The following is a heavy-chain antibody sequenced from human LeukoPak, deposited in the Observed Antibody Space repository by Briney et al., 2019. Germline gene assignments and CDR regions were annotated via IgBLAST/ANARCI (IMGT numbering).Heavy chain of an antibody. CDR2: ISSSSSYI. J-gene: IGHJ3*02. Sequence: GGSLRLSCAASGFTFSSYSMNWVRQAPGKGLEWVSSISSSSSYIYYADSVKGRFTISRDNAKNSLYLQMNSLRAEDTAVYYCARDRLNGLGAWLPDAFDIWGQGTMVTVSS. CDR1: GFTFSSYS. CDR3: ARDRLNGLGAWLPDAFDI. D-gene: IGHD3-22*01. V-gene: IGHV3-21*04.